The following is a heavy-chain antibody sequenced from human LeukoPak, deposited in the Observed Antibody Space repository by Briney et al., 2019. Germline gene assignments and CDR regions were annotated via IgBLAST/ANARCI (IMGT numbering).Heavy chain of an antibody. CDR1: GGSISSGGYS. Sequence: SQTLSLTCAVSGGSISSGGYSWSWIRQPPGKGLEWIGYIYHSGSTYYNPSLKSRVTISVDTSKNQFSLKLSSVTAADTAVYYCAIRIVVVPAAPGGWFDPWGQGTLVTVSS. CDR2: IYHSGST. V-gene: IGHV4-30-2*01. D-gene: IGHD2-2*01. CDR3: AIRIVVVPAAPGGWFDP. J-gene: IGHJ5*02.